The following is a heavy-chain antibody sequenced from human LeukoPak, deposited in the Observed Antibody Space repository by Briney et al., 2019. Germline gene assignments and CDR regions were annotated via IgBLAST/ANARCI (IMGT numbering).Heavy chain of an antibody. CDR3: ARAVGQQLVSVWFDP. CDR2: AHYTGIT. CDR1: GGSISSSSYY. D-gene: IGHD6-13*01. V-gene: IGHV4-39*01. Sequence: PSETLSLTCTVSGGSISSSSYYWGWIRQPPGKGLEWIGSAHYTGITYYNPSLKSRVTISVDTSKNQFSLKLSSVTAADTTVYYCARAVGQQLVSVWFDPWGQGTLVTVSS. J-gene: IGHJ5*02.